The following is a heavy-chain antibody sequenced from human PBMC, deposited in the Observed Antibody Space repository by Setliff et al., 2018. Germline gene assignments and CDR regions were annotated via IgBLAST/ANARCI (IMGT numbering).Heavy chain of an antibody. D-gene: IGHD3-22*01. CDR3: AKDSDSSGYYSRYYGMDV. J-gene: IGHJ6*02. CDR1: GFTFSNFA. Sequence: PGGSLRLSCAASGFTFSNFAMTWVRQAPGKGLGWVSGISGSGGSTYYADSVKGRFTISRDNSKNTLYLQMNSLRAEDTAVYYCAKDSDSSGYYSRYYGMDVWGQGTTVTVSS. CDR2: ISGSGGST. V-gene: IGHV3-23*01.